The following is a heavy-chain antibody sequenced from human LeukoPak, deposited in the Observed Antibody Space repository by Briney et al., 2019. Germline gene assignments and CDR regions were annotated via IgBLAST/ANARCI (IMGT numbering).Heavy chain of an antibody. CDR3: ARALYYYGSGSYYLDY. D-gene: IGHD3-10*01. V-gene: IGHV3-48*01. CDR2: ISSSSSTI. Sequence: PGGSLRLSCAASGFTFSSYSMNWVRQAPGKGLEWVSYISSSSSTIYYADSVKGRFTISRDNAKNSLYLQMNSLRAEDTAVYYCARALYYYGSGSYYLDYWGQGTLVTVSS. CDR1: GFTFSSYS. J-gene: IGHJ4*02.